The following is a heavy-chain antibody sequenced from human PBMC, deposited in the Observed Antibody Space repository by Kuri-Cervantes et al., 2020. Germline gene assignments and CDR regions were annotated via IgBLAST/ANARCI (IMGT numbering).Heavy chain of an antibody. D-gene: IGHD1-26*01. CDR2: IRSKANGYAT. J-gene: IGHJ3*02. V-gene: IGHV3-73*01. CDR3: AKIRGNGGTYWKQAFDI. Sequence: GGSLRLSCAASGFTFSGSAMHWVRQASGKGLEWVGRIRSKANGYATAYAASVKGRFTISRDDSKNTLYLQMDGLRAEDTAVYYCAKIRGNGGTYWKQAFDIWGQGTMVTVSS. CDR1: GFTFSGSA.